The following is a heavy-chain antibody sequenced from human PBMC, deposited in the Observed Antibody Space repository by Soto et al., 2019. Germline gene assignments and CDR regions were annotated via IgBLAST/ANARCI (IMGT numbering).Heavy chain of an antibody. Sequence: GASVKVSCKASGGTFSSYTISCVRQAPGQGLEWMGRIIPILGIANYAQKFQGRVTITADKSTSTAYMELSSLRSEDTAVYYCAREHSGYDLGLDYWGQGTLVTVSS. J-gene: IGHJ4*02. D-gene: IGHD5-12*01. CDR3: AREHSGYDLGLDY. CDR2: IIPILGIA. CDR1: GGTFSSYT. V-gene: IGHV1-69*04.